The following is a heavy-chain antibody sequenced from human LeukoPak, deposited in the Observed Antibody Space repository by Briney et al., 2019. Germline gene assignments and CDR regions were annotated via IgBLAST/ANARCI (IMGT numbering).Heavy chain of an antibody. CDR1: GYTFTSYG. CDR3: ARDRITMVRGAKSGKDWFDP. Sequence: ASVKVSCKASGYTFTSYGISWVRQAPGQGLEWMGWISAYNGNTNYAQRLQGRVTMTTDTSTSTAYMELRSLRSDDTAVYYCARDRITMVRGAKSGKDWFDPWGQGTLVTVSS. CDR2: ISAYNGNT. J-gene: IGHJ5*02. V-gene: IGHV1-18*01. D-gene: IGHD3-10*01.